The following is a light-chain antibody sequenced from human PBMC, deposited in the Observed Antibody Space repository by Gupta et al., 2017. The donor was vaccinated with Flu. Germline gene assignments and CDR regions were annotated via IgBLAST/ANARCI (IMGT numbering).Light chain of an antibody. J-gene: IGKJ4*01. V-gene: IGKV2-28*01. CDR1: HSLMQGGQSY. CDR3: MQTVQAPFT. Sequence: DIVMTQSPLSLPVSPGEPASISCRSSHSLMQGGQSYVNWYLKKPGQPPQLLIRVDSGRASGVPDRFSGSGSGTDYTLRISRVEAEDVGVYYCMQTVQAPFTFGGGTKVEIK. CDR2: VDS.